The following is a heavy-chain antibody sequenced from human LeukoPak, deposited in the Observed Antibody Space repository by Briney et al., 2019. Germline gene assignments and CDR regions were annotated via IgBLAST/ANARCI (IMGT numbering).Heavy chain of an antibody. CDR3: ARSGSGYLRYYFDY. V-gene: IGHV4-39*07. J-gene: IGHJ4*02. D-gene: IGHD5-12*01. CDR2: IYYSGST. CDR1: GGSITSSSYY. Sequence: SETLSLTCTVSGGSITSSSYYWGWIRQPPGKGLEWIGSIYYSGSTYYNPSLKSRVTISVDTSKNHFSLKLSSVTAADTAVYYCARSGSGYLRYYFDYWGQGTLVTVSS.